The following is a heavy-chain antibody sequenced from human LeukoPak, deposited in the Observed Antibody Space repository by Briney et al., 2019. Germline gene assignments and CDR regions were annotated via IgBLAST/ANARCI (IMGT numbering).Heavy chain of an antibody. CDR1: GGSFSGYY. D-gene: IGHD3-22*01. J-gene: IGHJ4*02. Sequence: PSETLSLTCAVYGGSFSGYYWSWIRQPPGKGLEWIGYIYYSGSTNYNPSLKSRVTISVDTSKNQFSLKLSSVTAADTAVYYCARGPYDSSGYYPFDYWGQGTLVTVSS. CDR2: IYYSGST. V-gene: IGHV4-59*01. CDR3: ARGPYDSSGYYPFDY.